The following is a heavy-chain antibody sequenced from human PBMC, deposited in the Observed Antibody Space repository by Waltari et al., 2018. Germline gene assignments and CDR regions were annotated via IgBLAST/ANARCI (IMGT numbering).Heavy chain of an antibody. J-gene: IGHJ4*02. CDR2: MNPNSGNT. CDR1: GYTFTSYD. CDR3: ARGFGYGGNSDNDY. V-gene: IGHV1-8*02. Sequence: QVQLVQSGAEVKKPGASVKVSGKASGYTFTSYDYNWVRQANGQGLEWMGWMNPNSGNTGYAQKFQGRVTMTRNTSISTAYMELSSLRSEDTAVYYCARGFGYGGNSDNDYWGQGTLVTVSS. D-gene: IGHD4-17*01.